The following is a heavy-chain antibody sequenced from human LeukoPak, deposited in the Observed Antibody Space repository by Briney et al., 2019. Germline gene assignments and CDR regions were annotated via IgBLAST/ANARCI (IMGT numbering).Heavy chain of an antibody. V-gene: IGHV3-23*01. D-gene: IGHD3-3*01. Sequence: PGGSLRLSCAASGFTFSSYAMSWVRQAPGKGLEWVSAISGSGGSTYYADSVKGRFTISRDNAKNSLYLQMNSLRAEDTAVYYCASITPYDFWSGYTFDYWGQGTLVTVSS. CDR3: ASITPYDFWSGYTFDY. CDR2: ISGSGGST. CDR1: GFTFSSYA. J-gene: IGHJ4*02.